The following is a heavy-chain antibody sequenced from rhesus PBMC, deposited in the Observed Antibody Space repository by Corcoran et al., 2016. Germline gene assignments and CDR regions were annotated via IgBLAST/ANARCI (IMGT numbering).Heavy chain of an antibody. J-gene: IGHJ5-1*01. D-gene: IGHD4-23*01. Sequence: QVTLKESGPALVKPTQTLTLTCTFSGFSLTTSGMGVGWIRQTTGKALEGLALIYWDVYKRYNTSLKGRITITQDTSKNQVVLTITNMDPVDTATYYCARCGVNTAPRGFDVWGPGVLVTVSS. CDR3: ARCGVNTAPRGFDV. CDR1: GFSLTTSGMG. V-gene: IGHV2-174*01. CDR2: IYWDVYK.